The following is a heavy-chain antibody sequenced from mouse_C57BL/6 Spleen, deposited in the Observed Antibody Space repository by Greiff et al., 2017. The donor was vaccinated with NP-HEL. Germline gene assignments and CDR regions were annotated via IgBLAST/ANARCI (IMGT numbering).Heavy chain of an antibody. V-gene: IGHV1-54*01. D-gene: IGHD2-5*01. J-gene: IGHJ1*03. CDR1: GYAFTNYL. CDR3: ASTVYSNGYFDV. CDR2: FNPGSGGT. Sequence: VQLQQSGAELVRPGTSVKVSCKASGYAFTNYLIEWVKQRPGLGLEWIGVFNPGSGGTNYNEKFKGKATLTADKSSSTAYMQLSSLTSEDSAVYFCASTVYSNGYFDVWGTGTTVTVSS.